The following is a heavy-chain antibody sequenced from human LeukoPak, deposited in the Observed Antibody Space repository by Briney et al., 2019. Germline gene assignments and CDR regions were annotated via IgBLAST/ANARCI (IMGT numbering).Heavy chain of an antibody. CDR1: GFSFGSYG. CDR3: ARVQAVAGKD. J-gene: IGHJ4*02. CDR2: IWYDGSDK. V-gene: IGHV3-33*01. D-gene: IGHD6-19*01. Sequence: GGSLRLSCAASGFSFGSYGMHWVRQAPGKGLEWVAVIWYDGSDKYYADSVKGRFTISRDNAKNSLYLQMNSLRAEDTAVYYCARVQAVAGKDWGQGTLVTVSS.